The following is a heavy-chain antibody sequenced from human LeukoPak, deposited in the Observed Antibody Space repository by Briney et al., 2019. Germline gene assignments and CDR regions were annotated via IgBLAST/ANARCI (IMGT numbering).Heavy chain of an antibody. J-gene: IGHJ5*02. V-gene: IGHV4-39*07. Sequence: SETLSLTCTVSGGSISSSSYYWGWIRQPPGKGLEWIGSIYYSGSTYYNPSLKNRVTISVDTSKNQFSLKLSSVTAADTAVYYCASALDDGVVNGWFDPWGQGTLVTVSS. CDR2: IYYSGST. CDR3: ASALDDGVVNGWFDP. D-gene: IGHD3-3*01. CDR1: GGSISSSSYY.